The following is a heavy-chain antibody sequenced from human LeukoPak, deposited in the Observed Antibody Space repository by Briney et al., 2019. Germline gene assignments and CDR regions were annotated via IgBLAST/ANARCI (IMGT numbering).Heavy chain of an antibody. CDR1: WFTFSSFD. V-gene: IGHV3-13*01. CDR2: IGTASDT. CDR3: ARGPPRGKYYYMDV. J-gene: IGHJ6*03. Sequence: PGGALRISCAAPWFTFSSFDKHWGRQPPGKGLGGGPTIGTASDTYYPGSVEGRFTLSRDNAKNSLYLQMNSLTAGDTAVYYCARGPPRGKYYYMDVWGKGTTVTVSS. D-gene: IGHD1-1*01.